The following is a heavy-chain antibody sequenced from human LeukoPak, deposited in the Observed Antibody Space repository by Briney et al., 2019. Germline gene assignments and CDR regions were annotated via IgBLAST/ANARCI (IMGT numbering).Heavy chain of an antibody. Sequence: GGSLRLSCAASGFTVNTNHMHWVRQAPGKGLEWVSTFYNGGSIYYLDPVKGRFTISRDSFKNTLYLQMNSLRVEDTAFYYCATSVVGLSYDEHFQHWGQGTLVTVSS. D-gene: IGHD2-15*01. CDR1: GFTVNTNH. J-gene: IGHJ1*01. CDR3: ATSVVGLSYDEHFQH. CDR2: FYNGGSI. V-gene: IGHV3-53*01.